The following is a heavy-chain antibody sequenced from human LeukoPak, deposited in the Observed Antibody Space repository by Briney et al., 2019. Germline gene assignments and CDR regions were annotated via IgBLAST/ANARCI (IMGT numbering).Heavy chain of an antibody. Sequence: SVKVSCKASGGTFSSYAISWVRQAPGQGLEWMGGIIPILGTANYAQKFQGRVTITTDESTSTAYMELSSLRSEDTAVYYCARVIMITFGGVIVNSAFDISGQGTMVTVS. J-gene: IGHJ3*02. D-gene: IGHD3-16*02. V-gene: IGHV1-69*05. CDR3: ARVIMITFGGVIVNSAFDI. CDR1: GGTFSSYA. CDR2: IIPILGTA.